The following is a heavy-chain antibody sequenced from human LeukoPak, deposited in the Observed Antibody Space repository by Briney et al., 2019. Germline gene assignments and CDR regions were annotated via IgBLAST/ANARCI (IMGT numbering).Heavy chain of an antibody. D-gene: IGHD4-17*01. V-gene: IGHV3-11*04. J-gene: IGHJ5*02. Sequence: GGSLRLSCAASGFSFSDYYMTWIRQAPGKGLEWISYISSSGSTLYYADSVKGRFTISRDNSKNTLSLQMNSLRADDTAVYYCAKFSYGDYVAWGQGTLVTVSS. CDR3: AKFSYGDYVA. CDR1: GFSFSDYY. CDR2: ISSSGSTL.